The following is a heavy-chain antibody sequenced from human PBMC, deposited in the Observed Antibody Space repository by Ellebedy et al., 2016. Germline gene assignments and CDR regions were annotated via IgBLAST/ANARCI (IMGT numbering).Heavy chain of an antibody. CDR1: GGSFSGYY. V-gene: IGHV4-34*01. D-gene: IGHD6-19*01. CDR2: IYYSGST. J-gene: IGHJ4*02. CDR3: AREKICPECFSSGWHGEVDY. Sequence: SETLSLTCAVYGGSFSGYYWSWIRQPPGKGLEWIGSIYYSGSTYYNPSLKSRVTISVDTSKNQFSLKLSSVTAADTAVYYCAREKICPECFSSGWHGEVDYWGQGTLVTVSS.